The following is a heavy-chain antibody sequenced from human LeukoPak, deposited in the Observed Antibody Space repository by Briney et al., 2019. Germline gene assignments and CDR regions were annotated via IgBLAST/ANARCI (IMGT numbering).Heavy chain of an antibody. CDR2: IASKIHAGTI. Sequence: GGSLRLSCTASGFTFGDFAMSWFRQAPGKGLEWVGFIASKIHAGTIDYAASVKGRFTVSRDDSRSIAYLEMNSLKTEDTAVYYCSRDSYGHRPDTGFGVWGQGTTVTVSS. J-gene: IGHJ6*02. CDR3: SRDSYGHRPDTGFGV. CDR1: GFTFGDFA. V-gene: IGHV3-49*03. D-gene: IGHD1-14*01.